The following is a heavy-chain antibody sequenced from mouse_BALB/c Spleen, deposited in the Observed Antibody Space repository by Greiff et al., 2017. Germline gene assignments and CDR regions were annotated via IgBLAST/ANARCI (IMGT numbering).Heavy chain of an antibody. CDR1: GFTFSSYT. V-gene: IGHV5-9-1*01. J-gene: IGHJ4*01. Sequence: EVMLVESGGGLVKPGGSLKLSCAASGFTFSSYTMSWVRQTPEKRLEWVATISSGGSYTYYPDSVKGRFTISRDNPKNTLFLQMTSLRSEDTAMYYCARDEVRRTLYYAMDYWGQGTSVTVSS. CDR3: ARDEVRRTLYYAMDY. D-gene: IGHD2-14*01. CDR2: ISSGGSYT.